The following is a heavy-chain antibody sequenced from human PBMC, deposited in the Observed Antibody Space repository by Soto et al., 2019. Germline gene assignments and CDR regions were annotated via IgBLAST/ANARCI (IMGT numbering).Heavy chain of an antibody. CDR2: IWYDGSNK. CDR3: ARSKVGATLFPYYYGMDV. CDR1: GFTFSSYG. Sequence: GGSLRLSCAASGFTFSSYGMHWVRQAPGKGLEWVAVIWYDGSNKYYADSVKGRFTISRDNSKNTLYLQMNSLRAEDTAVYYCARSKVGATLFPYYYGMDVWGQGTTVTVSS. D-gene: IGHD1-26*01. J-gene: IGHJ6*02. V-gene: IGHV3-33*01.